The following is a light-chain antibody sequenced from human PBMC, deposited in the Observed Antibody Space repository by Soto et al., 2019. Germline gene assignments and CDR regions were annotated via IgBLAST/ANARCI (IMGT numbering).Light chain of an antibody. CDR1: QSISSW. CDR3: QQYNSGGLN. J-gene: IGKJ3*01. CDR2: DAS. Sequence: DIQMTQSPSTLSASVGDRVTITFRASQSISSWLAWYQQKPGKAPKLLIYDASSLESGGPSRSSGSGSGTEFTLTISSLQPDDFATYYCQQYNSGGLNFGPGTKVDIE. V-gene: IGKV1-5*01.